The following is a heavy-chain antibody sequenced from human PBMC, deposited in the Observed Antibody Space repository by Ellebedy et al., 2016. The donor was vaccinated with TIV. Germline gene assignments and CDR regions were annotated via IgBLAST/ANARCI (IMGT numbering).Heavy chain of an antibody. CDR3: ARGPPIAARTSWFDP. J-gene: IGHJ5*02. V-gene: IGHV3-30*01. CDR2: ISDDGTKK. Sequence: GGSLRLSXAASGFIFNAYAMHWVRQAPGKGLEWVAVISDDGTKKFYAESLKGRFTISRDDSKRTVYLQMNSLRREDTAVYYCARGPPIAARTSWFDPWGQGTLVTVSS. D-gene: IGHD6-13*01. CDR1: GFIFNAYA.